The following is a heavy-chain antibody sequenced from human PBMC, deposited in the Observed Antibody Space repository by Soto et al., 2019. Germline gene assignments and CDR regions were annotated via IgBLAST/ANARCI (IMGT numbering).Heavy chain of an antibody. J-gene: IGHJ4*02. CDR3: AERGSYGSQSYYYTN. V-gene: IGHV3-23*01. CDR1: GFTFSNYA. Sequence: GGSLRLSCAASGFTFSNYAMSWVRQAPGKGLEWVSTISGSGDTTYYADSVKGRFSISRDNSEKTLYLQMNSLRAEDTAVYYCAERGSYGSQSYYYTNCAQGTLVTVSS. D-gene: IGHD3-10*01. CDR2: ISGSGDTT.